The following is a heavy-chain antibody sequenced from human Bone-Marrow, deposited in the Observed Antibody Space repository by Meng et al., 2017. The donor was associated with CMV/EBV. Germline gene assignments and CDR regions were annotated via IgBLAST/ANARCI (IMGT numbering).Heavy chain of an antibody. CDR2: MNPNSGNT. CDR3: ARWVNRLDYYYYGMDV. Sequence: ASVKVSCKASGGTFTSYDINWVRQATGQGLEWMGWMNPNSGNTGYAQKFQGRVTITRNTSISTAYMELSSLRSEDTAVYYCARWVNRLDYYYYGMDVWSQGTTVTVSS. J-gene: IGHJ6*02. CDR1: GGTFTSYD. D-gene: IGHD1/OR15-1a*01. V-gene: IGHV1-8*03.